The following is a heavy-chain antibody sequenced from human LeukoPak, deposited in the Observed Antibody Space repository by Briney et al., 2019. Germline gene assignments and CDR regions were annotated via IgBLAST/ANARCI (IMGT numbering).Heavy chain of an antibody. CDR2: IYYSGST. V-gene: IGHV4-59*01. CDR1: GGSISSYY. Sequence: SETLSLTCTVSGGSISSYYWSWIRQPPGKGLEWIGYIYYSGSTNYNPSLKSRVTISVDTSKNQFSLKLSSVTAADTAVYYCARLTGIAAAGTGAFDIWGQGTMVTVSS. J-gene: IGHJ3*02. D-gene: IGHD6-13*01. CDR3: ARLTGIAAAGTGAFDI.